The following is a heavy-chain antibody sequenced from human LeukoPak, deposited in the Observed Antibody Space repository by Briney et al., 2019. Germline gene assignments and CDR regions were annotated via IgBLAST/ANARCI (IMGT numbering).Heavy chain of an antibody. V-gene: IGHV3-7*03. J-gene: IGHJ4*02. CDR1: GFTFSSHW. Sequence: GGSLRLSCAASGFTFSSHWMTWVRQAPGKGLEWVANIKYDGSDKYYVDSVKGRFTISRDNAKKSLYLQMNSLRAEDAAVYYCVRWGSGNYYRYFDYWGQGTQVTVSS. D-gene: IGHD3-10*01. CDR2: IKYDGSDK. CDR3: VRWGSGNYYRYFDY.